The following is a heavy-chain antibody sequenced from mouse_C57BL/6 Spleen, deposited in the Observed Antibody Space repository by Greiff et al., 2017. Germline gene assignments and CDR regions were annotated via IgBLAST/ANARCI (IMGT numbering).Heavy chain of an antibody. Sequence: QVQLKESGPELVKPGASVKISCKASGYAFSSSWMNWVKQRPGKGLEWIGRIYPGDGDTTYNGKFKGKATLTADKSSSTAYMQLSSLTSEDSAVYFCARAYGSSYVGYFDVWGTGTTVTVSS. D-gene: IGHD1-1*01. CDR1: GYAFSSSW. V-gene: IGHV1-82*01. J-gene: IGHJ1*03. CDR2: IYPGDGDT. CDR3: ARAYGSSYVGYFDV.